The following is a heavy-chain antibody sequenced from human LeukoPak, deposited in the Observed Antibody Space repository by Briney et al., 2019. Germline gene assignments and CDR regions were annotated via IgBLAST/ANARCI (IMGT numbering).Heavy chain of an antibody. CDR2: IYCSGST. CDR1: GGSISSYY. V-gene: IGHV4-59*01. CDR3: ARAGYCSSTSCYTTPWAFDI. J-gene: IGHJ3*02. Sequence: SETLSLTCTVSGGSISSYYWSWIRQPPGKGLEWIGYIYCSGSTNYNPSLKSRVTISVDTSKNQFSLKLSSVTAADTAVYYCARAGYCSSTSCYTTPWAFDIWGQGTMVTVSS. D-gene: IGHD2-2*02.